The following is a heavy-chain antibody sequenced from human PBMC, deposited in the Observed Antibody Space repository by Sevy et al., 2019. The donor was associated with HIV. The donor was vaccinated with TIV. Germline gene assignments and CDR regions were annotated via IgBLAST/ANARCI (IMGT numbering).Heavy chain of an antibody. D-gene: IGHD3-10*01. CDR2: IRAYNGQT. J-gene: IGHJ5*02. CDR3: ARDRGHVLEGELFDA. CDR1: GYTFSTYG. V-gene: IGHV1-18*01. Sequence: AWVKVSCKASGYTFSTYGISWVRQAPGQGREGMGWIRAYNGQTNYAQKVQDRVTMTTDTPTSTAYMDLRSLRSADTALYYCARDRGHVLEGELFDAWGQGTLRTVSS.